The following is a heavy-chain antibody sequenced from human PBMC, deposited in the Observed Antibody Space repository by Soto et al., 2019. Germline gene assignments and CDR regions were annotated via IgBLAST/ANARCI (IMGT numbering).Heavy chain of an antibody. D-gene: IGHD6-6*01. J-gene: IGHJ3*02. Sequence: GSGPTLVNPTQTLTLTCSFSGFSLSTSGVGVGWIRQPPGKALEWLAHIYWSGDEHYRPSLKSRLSITKDTAKNQVVLTMTNMAPVDTATYYCARGLAALPVFAFDIWGQGTMVTVSS. CDR3: ARGLAALPVFAFDI. CDR1: GFSLSTSGVG. CDR2: IYWSGDE. V-gene: IGHV2-5*01.